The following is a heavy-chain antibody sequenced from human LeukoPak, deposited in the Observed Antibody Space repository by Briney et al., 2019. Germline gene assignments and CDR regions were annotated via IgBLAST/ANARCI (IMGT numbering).Heavy chain of an antibody. V-gene: IGHV6-1*01. CDR1: GDSVSSNSAA. J-gene: IGHJ6*02. CDR3: AREGDGYYYYYYGMDV. D-gene: IGHD5-24*01. CDR2: TCNRSKLYN. Sequence: SQTLSLTCAISGDSVSSNSAAWNWIRQSPSRGLEWLGRTCNRSKLYNDYAGSVKSRITNRPDTSKNQFSLQLNSVTPEDTAVYYCAREGDGYYYYYYGMDVWGQGTTVTVSS.